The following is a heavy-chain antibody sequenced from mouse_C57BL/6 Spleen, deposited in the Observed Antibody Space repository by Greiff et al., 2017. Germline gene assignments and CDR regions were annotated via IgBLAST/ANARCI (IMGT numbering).Heavy chain of an antibody. J-gene: IGHJ1*03. CDR1: GYTFTSYG. CDR2: IYPRSGNT. V-gene: IGHV1-81*01. CDR3: ARYGLDWYFDV. D-gene: IGHD1-1*02. Sequence: QVQLKQSGAELARPGASVKLSCKASGYTFTSYGISWVKQRTGQGLEWIGEIYPRSGNTYYNEKFKGKDTLTADKSSSTAYMELRSLTSEDSAVYFCARYGLDWYFDVWGTGTTVTVSS.